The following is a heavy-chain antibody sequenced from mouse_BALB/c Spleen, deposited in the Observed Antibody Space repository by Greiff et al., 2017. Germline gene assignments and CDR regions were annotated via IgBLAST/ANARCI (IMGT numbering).Heavy chain of an antibody. CDR1: GYTFTDYE. CDR2: IDPETGGT. J-gene: IGHJ2*01. Sequence: VQLQQSGAELVRPGASVTLSCKASGYTFTDYEMHWVKQTPVHGLEWIGAIDPETGGTAYNQKVKGKATLTADKSSSTAYMELRSLTSEDSAVYYCARRRGTLPYYFDYWGQGTTLTVSS. CDR3: ARRRGTLPYYFDY. V-gene: IGHV1-15*01.